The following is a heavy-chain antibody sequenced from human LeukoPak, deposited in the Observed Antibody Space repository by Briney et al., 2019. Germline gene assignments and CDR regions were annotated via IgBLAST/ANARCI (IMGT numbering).Heavy chain of an antibody. CDR2: VYYRGTT. CDR1: GGSISSSSHS. V-gene: IGHV4-61*01. CDR3: ARDLEHGGNSIWYFDL. D-gene: IGHD4-23*01. Sequence: PSETLSLTCTVSGGSISSSSHSWGWIRQPPGKGLEWIGYVYYRGTTNYNPSLKSRVTISADTSKNQSSLKLSSVTAADTAVYYCARDLEHGGNSIWYFDLWGRGTLVTVSS. J-gene: IGHJ2*01.